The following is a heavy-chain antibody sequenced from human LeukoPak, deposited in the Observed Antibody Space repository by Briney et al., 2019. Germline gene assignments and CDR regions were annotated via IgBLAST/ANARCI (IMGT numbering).Heavy chain of an antibody. CDR3: ARIPPGRGLSYYFDY. CDR1: GGSISSGGYS. Sequence: PSETLSLTCAVSGGSISSGGYSWSWIRQPPGKGLEWIGYISHSGSTYYNPSLKSRVTISGDRSKNQFSLKLSSVTAADTAVYYCARIPPGRGLSYYFDYWGQGTLVTVSS. D-gene: IGHD1-14*01. J-gene: IGHJ4*02. CDR2: ISHSGST. V-gene: IGHV4-30-2*01.